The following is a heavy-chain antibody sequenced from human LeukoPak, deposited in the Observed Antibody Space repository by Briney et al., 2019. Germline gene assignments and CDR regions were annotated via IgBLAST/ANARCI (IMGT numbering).Heavy chain of an antibody. J-gene: IGHJ4*02. CDR1: GFTFSNYG. V-gene: IGHV3-23*01. Sequence: GGSLRLSCAASGFTFSNYGMNWVRQAPGKGLEWVSGISGSGGSTYSADSVKGRFIISRDNSKNMLYLQMNSLRAEDTAVYYCARRAGAYSHPYDYWGQGTLVTVSS. CDR2: ISGSGGST. CDR3: ARRAGAYSHPYDY. D-gene: IGHD4/OR15-4a*01.